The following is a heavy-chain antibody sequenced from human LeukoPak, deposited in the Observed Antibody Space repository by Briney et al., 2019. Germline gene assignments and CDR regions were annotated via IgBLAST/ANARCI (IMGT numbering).Heavy chain of an antibody. J-gene: IGHJ4*02. V-gene: IGHV3-7*01. CDR1: GFTFSSYW. D-gene: IGHD2-15*01. Sequence: GGSLRLSCAASGFTFSSYWMSWVRQAPGKGLEWVANIKQDGSEKYYVDSVKGRFTISRDNAKNSLYLQMNSLRAEDTAVYYCARGGVGSGGSCCHFDYWGQGTLVTVSS. CDR2: IKQDGSEK. CDR3: ARGGVGSGGSCCHFDY.